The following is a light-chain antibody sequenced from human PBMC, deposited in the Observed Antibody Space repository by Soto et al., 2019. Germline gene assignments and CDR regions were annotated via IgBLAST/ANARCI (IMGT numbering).Light chain of an antibody. V-gene: IGKV3D-15*01. CDR1: QSVSSN. J-gene: IGKJ4*01. Sequence: EIVMTQSPATLSVSPGERATLSCRASQSVSSNLAWYQQKPGQAPRLLIYGASTRATGIPARFSGSGAGTEFTLTISRLQSEDVAVYYCQQDNSWPPLTFGGGTKVEIK. CDR3: QQDNSWPPLT. CDR2: GAS.